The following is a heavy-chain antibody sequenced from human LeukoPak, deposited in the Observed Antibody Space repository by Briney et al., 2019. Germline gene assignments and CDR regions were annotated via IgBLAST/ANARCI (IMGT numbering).Heavy chain of an antibody. J-gene: IGHJ3*02. CDR3: ARDTGTRAFDI. CDR1: GGSISTSDFW. V-gene: IGHV4-39*07. CDR2: IFYSGDT. D-gene: IGHD2-8*02. Sequence: SETLSLTCTVSGGSISTSDFWWGWIRQPPGRGLEWIGIIFYSGDTHDNPSLKSRLTMSVDTSKNQFSLKLSSVTAADTAVYYCARDTGTRAFDIWGQGTMVTVSS.